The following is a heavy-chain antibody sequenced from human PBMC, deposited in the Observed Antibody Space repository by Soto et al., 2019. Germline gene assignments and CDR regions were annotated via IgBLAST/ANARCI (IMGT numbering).Heavy chain of an antibody. Sequence: GGSLRLSCVVSGFTFSDYYMSWIRQAPGKGLEWLSYISNSGSTINYADSVKGRFTISRDNAENSLYLQMNSLRVEDTALYFCARESRSDYAFWSGSFRRYYYYYMDVWGKGTTVTVSS. CDR3: ARESRSDYAFWSGSFRRYYYYYMDV. D-gene: IGHD3-3*01. J-gene: IGHJ6*03. CDR2: ISNSGSTI. V-gene: IGHV3-11*01. CDR1: GFTFSDYY.